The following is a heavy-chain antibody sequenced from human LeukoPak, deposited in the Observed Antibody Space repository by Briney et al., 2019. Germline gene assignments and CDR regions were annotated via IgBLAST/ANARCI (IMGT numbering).Heavy chain of an antibody. CDR1: GYTFTGYY. CDR3: ARDYGYVWGSYPYYFDY. J-gene: IGHJ4*02. Sequence: ASVKVSCKASGYTFTGYYMHWVRQAPGQGLEWMGWINPNSGGTNYAQKFQGRVTMTRDTSISTAYMELSRLRSDDTAVYYCARDYGYVWGSYPYYFDYWGQGTLVAVSS. CDR2: INPNSGGT. D-gene: IGHD3-16*02. V-gene: IGHV1-2*02.